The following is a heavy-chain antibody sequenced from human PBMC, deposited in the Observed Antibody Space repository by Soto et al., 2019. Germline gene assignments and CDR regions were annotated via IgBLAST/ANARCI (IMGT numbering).Heavy chain of an antibody. V-gene: IGHV1-24*01. CDR2: FDPEDGET. D-gene: IGHD5-18*01. CDR3: ATQHGYIYYYYGMDV. Sequence: ASVKVSCKVSGYTLTELSMHWVRQAPVKGLERMGGFDPEDGETIYAQKFQGRVTMTEDTSTDTAYMELSSLRSEDTAVYYCATQHGYIYYYYGMDVWGQGTTVTVSS. CDR1: GYTLTELS. J-gene: IGHJ6*02.